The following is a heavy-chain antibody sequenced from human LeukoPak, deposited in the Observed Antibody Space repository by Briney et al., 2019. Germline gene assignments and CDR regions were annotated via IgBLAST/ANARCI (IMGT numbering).Heavy chain of an antibody. CDR1: GVSISSYY. CDR3: ARIMGHFDF. D-gene: IGHD1-26*01. V-gene: IGHV4-59*01. CDR2: IYYSGST. Sequence: KPSETLSLTCTVSGVSISSYYWSWIRQPPGKGLEWIGYIYYSGSTNYNPSLKSRVTISVDTSKNQFSLKLSSVTAADTAVYYCARIMGHFDFWGPGTPVTVSS. J-gene: IGHJ4*02.